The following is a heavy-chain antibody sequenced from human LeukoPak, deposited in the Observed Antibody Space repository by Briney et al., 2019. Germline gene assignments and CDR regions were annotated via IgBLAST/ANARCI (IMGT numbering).Heavy chain of an antibody. CDR1: GFTFSSYA. J-gene: IGHJ4*02. Sequence: PGGSLRLSCAASGFTFSSYALSWVRQAPGKGLEWVSAISGTGGSTYYADSVKGRFTISRDYSKGTLYLQMNSLRAEDTAVYYCATVRTGVHDYWGQGTLVTVSS. CDR3: ATVRTGVHDY. V-gene: IGHV3-23*01. CDR2: ISGTGGST. D-gene: IGHD1-14*01.